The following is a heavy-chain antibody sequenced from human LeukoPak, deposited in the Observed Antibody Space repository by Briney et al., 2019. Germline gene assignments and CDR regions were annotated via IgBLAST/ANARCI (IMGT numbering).Heavy chain of an antibody. CDR3: ARVGQNYYDSSGSVPWFDP. CDR1: GGSISSYY. V-gene: IGHV4-59*01. J-gene: IGHJ5*02. Sequence: SETLSLTCTVSGGSISSYYWSWIRQPPGKGLEWIGYIYYSGSTNYNPSLKSRVTISVDTSKNQFSLKLSSVTAADTAVYYCARVGQNYYDSSGSVPWFDPWGQGTLVTVSS. D-gene: IGHD3-22*01. CDR2: IYYSGST.